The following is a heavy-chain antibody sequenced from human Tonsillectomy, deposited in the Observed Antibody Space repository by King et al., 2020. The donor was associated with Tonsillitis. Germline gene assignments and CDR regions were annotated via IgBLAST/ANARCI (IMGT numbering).Heavy chain of an antibody. J-gene: IGHJ6*02. D-gene: IGHD6-19*01. V-gene: IGHV3-30*18. CDR3: AKDQGQQWRAIYYYYYGMDV. CDR2: ISYDGSNK. CDR1: GFTFSSYG. Sequence: VQLVESGGGVVQPGRSLRLSCAASGFTFSSYGMRWVRQAPGKGLEWVAVISYDGSNKYYADSVKGGFTISRDNYKNTLYLQMNSLRAEDTAVYDCAKDQGQQWRAIYYYYYGMDVWGQGTTVTVSS.